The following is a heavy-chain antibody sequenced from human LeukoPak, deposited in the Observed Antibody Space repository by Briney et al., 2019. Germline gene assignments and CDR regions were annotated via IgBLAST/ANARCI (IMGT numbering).Heavy chain of an antibody. CDR1: GGSFSGYY. D-gene: IGHD3-9*01. V-gene: IGHV4-34*01. Sequence: SETLSLTCAVYGGSFSGYYWSWIRQPPGKWLEWIGEINHIGSTNYNPSLKSRVTISVDTSKNQFSLKLSSVTDADTDVYYCERGPSILTGYYDFDYWGQGTLVTVSS. J-gene: IGHJ4*02. CDR3: ERGPSILTGYYDFDY. CDR2: INHIGST.